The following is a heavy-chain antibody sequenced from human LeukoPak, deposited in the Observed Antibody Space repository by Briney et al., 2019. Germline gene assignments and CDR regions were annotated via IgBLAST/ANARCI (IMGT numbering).Heavy chain of an antibody. J-gene: IGHJ4*02. V-gene: IGHV4-34*01. CDR1: VGSFSGYY. Sequence: SETLSLTCAVCVGSFSGYYWSWVRQPPGKGLEWIGEINHSGSTNYNPSLKSRVTISVDTSKNQFSLKLSSVTAADTAVYYCARRGRHYDFWSGYYKRKGYFDYWGQGTLVTVSS. CDR3: ARRGRHYDFWSGYYKRKGYFDY. D-gene: IGHD3-3*01. CDR2: INHSGST.